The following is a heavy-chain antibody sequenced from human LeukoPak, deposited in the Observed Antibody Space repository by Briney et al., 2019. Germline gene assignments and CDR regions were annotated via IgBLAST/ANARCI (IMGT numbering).Heavy chain of an antibody. J-gene: IGHJ3*02. V-gene: IGHV4-34*01. CDR3: ARPGYSSSWYRNAFDI. D-gene: IGHD6-13*01. Sequence: PSETLSLTCAVYGGSFSGYYWSWIRQPPGKGLEWIGEINHSGSTNYNPSLKSRVTISVDTSKNQISLKLSSVTAAGTAVYYCARPGYSSSWYRNAFDIWGQGAMVTVSS. CDR2: INHSGST. CDR1: GGSFSGYY.